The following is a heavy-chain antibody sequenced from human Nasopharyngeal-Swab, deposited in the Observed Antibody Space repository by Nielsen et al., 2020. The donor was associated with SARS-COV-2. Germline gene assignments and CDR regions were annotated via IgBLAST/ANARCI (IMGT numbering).Heavy chain of an antibody. CDR3: TTDRAGPYYYYGMDV. D-gene: IGHD6-19*01. CDR2: IKSKTDGGTT. J-gene: IGHJ6*02. V-gene: IGHV3-15*01. Sequence: GGSLRLSCAASGFTISNAWMSWVRQAPGKGREGVGRIKSKTDGGTTDYAAPVKGRFTISRDDSKNTLYLQMNSLKTEDTAVYYCTTDRAGPYYYYGMDVWGQGTTVTVSS. CDR1: GFTISNAW.